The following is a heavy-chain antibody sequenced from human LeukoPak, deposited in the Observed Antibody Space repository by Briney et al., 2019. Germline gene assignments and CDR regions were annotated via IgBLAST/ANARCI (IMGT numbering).Heavy chain of an antibody. Sequence: GGSLRLSRAASGFTFSSYAMSWVRQAPGKGLEWVSAISGSGGSTYYADSVKGRFTISRDNSKNTLYLQMNSLRAEDTAVYYCAKEVRYYYDSSGPRWFDPWGQGTLVTVSS. J-gene: IGHJ5*02. CDR3: AKEVRYYYDSSGPRWFDP. CDR2: ISGSGGST. CDR1: GFTFSSYA. D-gene: IGHD3-22*01. V-gene: IGHV3-23*01.